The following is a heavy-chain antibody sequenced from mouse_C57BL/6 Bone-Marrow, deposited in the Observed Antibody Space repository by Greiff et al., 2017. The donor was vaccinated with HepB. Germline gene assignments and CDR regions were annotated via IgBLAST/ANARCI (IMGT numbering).Heavy chain of an antibody. J-gene: IGHJ3*01. V-gene: IGHV14-1*01. CDR1: GFNIKDYY. CDR3: TTEDGNSWFAY. Sequence: EVQLQQSGAELVRPGASVKLSCTASGFNIKDYYMHWVKQRPEQGLEWIGRIDPEDGDTEYAPKFQGKATMTADTSSNTAYLQLSSLTSEDTAVYYCTTEDGNSWFAYWGQGTLVTVSA. D-gene: IGHD2-1*01. CDR2: IDPEDGDT.